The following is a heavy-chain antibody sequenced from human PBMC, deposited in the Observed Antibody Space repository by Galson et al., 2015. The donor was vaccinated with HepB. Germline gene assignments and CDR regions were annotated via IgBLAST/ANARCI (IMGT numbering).Heavy chain of an antibody. D-gene: IGHD2-21*02. CDR2: IDPEDGET. CDR1: GYSLTELS. CDR3: ATVRAYCGGDCLDYYGMDV. J-gene: IGHJ6*02. V-gene: IGHV1-24*01. Sequence: SVKVSCKVSGYSLTELSMHWVRQAPGKGLEWMGGIDPEDGETSYAQKFQDRVTMTEDTSTDTAYMELSSLRSDDTAVYYCATVRAYCGGDCLDYYGMDVWGQGTTVTVSS.